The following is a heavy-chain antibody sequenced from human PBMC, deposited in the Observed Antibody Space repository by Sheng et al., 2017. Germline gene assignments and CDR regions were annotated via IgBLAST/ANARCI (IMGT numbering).Heavy chain of an antibody. J-gene: IGHJ4*02. D-gene: IGHD4-17*01. V-gene: IGHV3-21*01. CDR3: AYGDHYFDN. CDR1: GFTFSSYT. Sequence: EVQLVESGGGLVKPGGSLRLSCAASGFTFSSYTMNWVRQAPGKGLEWVSFISSYSSQIYYADSVKGRFTISRDNAKNSLHLQMNSLRAEDTAVYYCAYGDHYFDNWGQGTLVTV. CDR2: ISSYSSQI.